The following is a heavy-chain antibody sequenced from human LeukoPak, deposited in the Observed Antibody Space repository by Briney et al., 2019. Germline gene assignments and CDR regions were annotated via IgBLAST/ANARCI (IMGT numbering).Heavy chain of an antibody. CDR2: IYYSGST. V-gene: IGHV4-39*01. CDR3: ARGLPSDY. D-gene: IGHD1-26*01. CDR1: GGSISSSSYY. J-gene: IGHJ4*02. Sequence: SETLSLTCTVSGGSISSSSYYWGWIRQPPGKGLEWIGSIYYSGSTYYNPSLKSRVTISVDTSKNQFSLKLSSVTAADTAVYYCARGLPSDYWGQGTLVTVTS.